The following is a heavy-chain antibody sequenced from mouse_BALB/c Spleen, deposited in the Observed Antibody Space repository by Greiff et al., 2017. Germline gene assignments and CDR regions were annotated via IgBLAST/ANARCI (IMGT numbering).Heavy chain of an antibody. CDR1: GFTFSSYA. CDR2: ISSGGSYT. V-gene: IGHV5-9-3*01. CDR3: ARQGDDYDVGAYAMDY. Sequence: EVQVVESGGGLVKPGGSLKLSCAASGFTFSSYAMSWVRQTPEKRLEWVATISSGGSYTYYPDRVKGRFTISRDNAKNTLYLQMSSLRSEDTAMYYCARQGDDYDVGAYAMDYWGQGTSVTVSS. J-gene: IGHJ4*01. D-gene: IGHD2-4*01.